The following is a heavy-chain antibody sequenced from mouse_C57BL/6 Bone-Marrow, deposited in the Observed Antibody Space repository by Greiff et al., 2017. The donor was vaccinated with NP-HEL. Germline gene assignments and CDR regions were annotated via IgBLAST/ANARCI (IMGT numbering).Heavy chain of an antibody. CDR1: GYTFTSYW. Sequence: VQLQQPGAELVKPGASVKLSCKASGYTFTSYWMQWVKQRPGQGLEWIGEIDPSDSYTNYNQKFKGKATLTVDTSSSTAYMQLSSLTSEDSAVYYCARGRTGKGYWGQGTTLTVSS. J-gene: IGHJ2*01. D-gene: IGHD4-1*01. CDR2: IDPSDSYT. V-gene: IGHV1-50*01. CDR3: ARGRTGKGY.